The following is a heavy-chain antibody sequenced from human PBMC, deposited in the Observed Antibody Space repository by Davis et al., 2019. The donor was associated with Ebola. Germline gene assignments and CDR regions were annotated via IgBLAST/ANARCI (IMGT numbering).Heavy chain of an antibody. CDR2: IYSCGST. Sequence: GESLKISCAASGFTVSSNYMSWVRQAPGKGLEWVSVIYSCGSTYYADSVKGRFTISRDNSKNTLYLQMNSLRAEDTAVYYCARDLELELSPWGQGTLVTVSS. V-gene: IGHV3-66*03. CDR3: ARDLELELSP. CDR1: GFTVSSNY. J-gene: IGHJ5*02. D-gene: IGHD1-7*01.